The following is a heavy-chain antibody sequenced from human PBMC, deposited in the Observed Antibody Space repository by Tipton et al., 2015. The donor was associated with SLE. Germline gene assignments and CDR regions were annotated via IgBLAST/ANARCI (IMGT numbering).Heavy chain of an antibody. Sequence: TLSLTCTASGASISSHYWSWIRQPPGKGLEWIGYISDSGNTIDNPSLKSRLTISVDTSKNQFSLKLRSVTAADTAVYYCASILNHAFDYWGQGTLVTVSS. CDR2: ISDSGNT. D-gene: IGHD2-8*01. V-gene: IGHV4-59*11. CDR3: ASILNHAFDY. J-gene: IGHJ4*02. CDR1: GASISSHY.